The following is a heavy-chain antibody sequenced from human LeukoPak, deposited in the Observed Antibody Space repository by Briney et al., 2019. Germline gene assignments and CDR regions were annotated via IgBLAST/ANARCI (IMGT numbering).Heavy chain of an antibody. Sequence: SVKVSCKASGGTFSSYAISWVRQAPGQGLEWMGGIIPIFGTANYAQKFQGRVTITTDESTSTAYMELSSLRSEDTAVYYCARAKGGGKYSSSWLYFDYWGQGTLVTVSS. CDR1: GGTFSSYA. CDR3: ARAKGGGKYSSSWLYFDY. CDR2: IIPIFGTA. V-gene: IGHV1-69*05. D-gene: IGHD6-13*01. J-gene: IGHJ4*02.